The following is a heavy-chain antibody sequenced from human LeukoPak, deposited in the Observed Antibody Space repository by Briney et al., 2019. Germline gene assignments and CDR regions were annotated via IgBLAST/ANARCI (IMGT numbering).Heavy chain of an antibody. J-gene: IGHJ4*02. V-gene: IGHV1-2*02. CDR1: GYTFTGYY. D-gene: IGHD4-17*01. Sequence: ASVKVSCKASGYTFTGYYLHWVRQAPGQGLEWMGWINPNSGGSNYEKKFHGRVTMTRDTSISTAYMELSRLRSDDTAVYYCARVQDYGDYPDYWGQGTLVTVSS. CDR3: ARVQDYGDYPDY. CDR2: INPNSGGS.